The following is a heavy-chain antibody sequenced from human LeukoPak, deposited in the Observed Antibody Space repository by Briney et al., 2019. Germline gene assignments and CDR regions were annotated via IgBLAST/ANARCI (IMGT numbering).Heavy chain of an antibody. CDR3: ARGKYDFGHNMDV. V-gene: IGHV1-2*02. CDR2: INPNSGGT. D-gene: IGHD3-3*01. J-gene: IGHJ6*03. Sequence: ASVKVSCKASGYAFTGYYMHWVRQAPGQGLEWMGWINPNSGGTNYAQKFQGRVTMTRDTSISTAYMELSSLRSEDTAVYYCARGKYDFGHNMDVWGKGTTVTVSS. CDR1: GYAFTGYY.